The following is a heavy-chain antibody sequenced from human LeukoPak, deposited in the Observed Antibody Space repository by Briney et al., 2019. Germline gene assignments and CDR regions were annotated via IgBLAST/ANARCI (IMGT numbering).Heavy chain of an antibody. D-gene: IGHD6-19*01. CDR3: SAIAVAGTTRLYQTDAFDI. CDR2: INPNSGGT. CDR1: GYTFTGYY. Sequence: ASVKVSCKASGYTFTGYYMHWVRQAPGQGLEWMGWINPNSGGTNYAQKFQGRVTMTRDTSISTAYMELSRLRPDDTAVYYCSAIAVAGTTRLYQTDAFDIWGQGTMVTVSS. V-gene: IGHV1-2*02. J-gene: IGHJ3*02.